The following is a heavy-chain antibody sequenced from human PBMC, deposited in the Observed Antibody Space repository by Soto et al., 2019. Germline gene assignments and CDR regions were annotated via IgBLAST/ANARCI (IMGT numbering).Heavy chain of an antibody. CDR1: GLTFSSYA. CDR3: ARDSRGYWDNGVFDP. CDR2: ISYDGSNK. V-gene: IGHV3-30-3*01. J-gene: IGHJ5*02. Sequence: VGSLRLSCAASGLTFSSYAMHWVRQAPGKGLEWVAVISYDGSNKYYADSVKGRFTISRDNSKNTLYLQMNSLRAEDTAVYYCARDSRGYWDNGVFDPWGQGTLVTVSS. D-gene: IGHD6-13*01.